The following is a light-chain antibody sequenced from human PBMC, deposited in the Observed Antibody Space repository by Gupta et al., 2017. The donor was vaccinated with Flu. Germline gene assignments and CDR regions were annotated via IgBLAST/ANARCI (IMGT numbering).Light chain of an antibody. CDR3: QQSYSTPWT. CDR2: AAS. CDR1: QSISSY. J-gene: IGKJ1*01. Sequence: DFKMTQSPSSLSASAGDRVTITCRASQSISSYLNWYQQKPGKAPKLLIYAASSLQSGVPSRFSGSGSGTDFTLTISSLQPEDFATYYCQQSYSTPWTFGQGTKVEIK. V-gene: IGKV1-39*01.